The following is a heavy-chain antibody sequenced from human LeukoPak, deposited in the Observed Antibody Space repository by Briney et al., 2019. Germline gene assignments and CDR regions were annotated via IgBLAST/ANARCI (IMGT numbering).Heavy chain of an antibody. Sequence: KTSETLSLTCAVYGGSFNGYYWNWIRQPPGKGLEWIGEINHSGSTYYNPSLKSRVTISVDTSKNQFSLKLSSVTAADTAVYYCARVGVLLWFGESHNWFDPWGQGTLVTVSS. CDR2: INHSGST. V-gene: IGHV4-34*01. CDR1: GGSFNGYY. J-gene: IGHJ5*02. CDR3: ARVGVLLWFGESHNWFDP. D-gene: IGHD3-10*01.